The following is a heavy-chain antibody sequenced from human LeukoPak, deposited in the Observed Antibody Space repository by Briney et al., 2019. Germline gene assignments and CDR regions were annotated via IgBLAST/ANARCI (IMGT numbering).Heavy chain of an antibody. CDR2: ISSSSSYI. Sequence: GGSLRLSCAASGFTFSSYSMNWDRQAPGRGLEWVSSISSSSSYIYYADSVKGRFTISRDNAKNSLYLQMNSLRAEDTAVYYCAHDVDTASFWGQGTLVTVSS. CDR3: AHDVDTASF. J-gene: IGHJ4*02. CDR1: GFTFSSYS. V-gene: IGHV3-21*01. D-gene: IGHD5-18*01.